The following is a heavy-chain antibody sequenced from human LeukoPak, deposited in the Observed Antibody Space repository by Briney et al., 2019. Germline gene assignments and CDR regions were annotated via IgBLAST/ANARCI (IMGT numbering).Heavy chain of an antibody. V-gene: IGHV7-4-1*02. D-gene: IGHD4-17*01. CDR1: GYTFTSYA. Sequence: GASVKVSCKASGYTFTSYAMNWVRQAPGQGLEWMGWINTNTGNPTYAQGFTGRFVFSLDTSVSTAYLQISSLKAEDTAVNYCARTVTTPEGNWFDPWGQGTLVTVSS. J-gene: IGHJ5*02. CDR3: ARTVTTPEGNWFDP. CDR2: INTNTGNP.